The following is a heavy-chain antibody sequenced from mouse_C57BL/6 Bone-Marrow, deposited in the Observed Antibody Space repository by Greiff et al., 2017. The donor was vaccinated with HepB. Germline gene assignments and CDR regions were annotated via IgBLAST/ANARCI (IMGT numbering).Heavy chain of an antibody. J-gene: IGHJ2*01. CDR3: ARNYDYDGFDY. Sequence: EVKLVESGGGLVKPGGSLKLSCAASGFTFSDYGMHWVRQAPEKGLEWVAYISSGSSTIYYANTVKGRFTISRDNAKNTLFLQMTSLRSEDTAMYDCARNYDYDGFDYWGQGTTLTVSS. V-gene: IGHV5-17*01. D-gene: IGHD2-4*01. CDR1: GFTFSDYG. CDR2: ISSGSSTI.